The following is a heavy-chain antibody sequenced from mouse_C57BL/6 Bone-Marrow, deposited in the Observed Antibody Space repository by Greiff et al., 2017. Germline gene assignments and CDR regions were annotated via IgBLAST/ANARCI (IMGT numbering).Heavy chain of an antibody. CDR3: ARDPYYDGSSYDYWYFDV. J-gene: IGHJ1*01. CDR1: GYTFTSYW. D-gene: IGHD1-1*01. V-gene: IGHV1-7*01. Sequence: QVQLQQPGAELAKPGASVKLSCKASGYTFTSYWMHWVKQRPGRGLEWIGDINPSSGCTKYNQKFKDKATVTADKPSSTAYMQLSSLTYEDSAVYYCARDPYYDGSSYDYWYFDVGDAGKAVTVSS. CDR2: INPSSGCT.